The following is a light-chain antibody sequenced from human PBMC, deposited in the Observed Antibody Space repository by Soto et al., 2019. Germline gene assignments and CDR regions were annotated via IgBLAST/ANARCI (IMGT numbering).Light chain of an antibody. CDR3: QQYSSSGT. J-gene: IGKJ1*01. CDR1: QTINNL. V-gene: IGKV1-5*03. Sequence: DIQMTQSPSTLSASVGDRVSITCRASQTINNLMAWYQQKPGQAPRLLIYKASNLETGVPSRFSGSGSGTEFTLTISSLQPDDFATYYCQQYSSSGTFGQGTKVDIK. CDR2: KAS.